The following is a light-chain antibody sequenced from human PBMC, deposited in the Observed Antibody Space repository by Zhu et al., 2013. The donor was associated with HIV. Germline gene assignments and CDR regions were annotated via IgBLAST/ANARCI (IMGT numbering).Light chain of an antibody. CDR1: SSDVGTYNL. CDR3: SSYATSSTRV. J-gene: IGLJ3*02. CDR2: EGN. V-gene: IGLV2-23*01. Sequence: QSALTQPASVSGSPGQSITISCTGTSSDVGTYNLVSWYQQHPGKAPKLIIYEGNKRPSGVSNRFSGSKSGNTASLTISGLQAEDEADYYCSSYATSSTRVFGGGTKLTVL.